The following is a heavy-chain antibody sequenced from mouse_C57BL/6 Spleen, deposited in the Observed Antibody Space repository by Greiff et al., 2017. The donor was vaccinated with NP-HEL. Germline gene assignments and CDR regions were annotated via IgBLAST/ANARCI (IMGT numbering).Heavy chain of an antibody. V-gene: IGHV5-17*01. J-gene: IGHJ3*01. CDR1: GFTFSDYG. CDR3: ARPGYDGAWFAY. D-gene: IGHD2-2*01. CDR2: ISSGSSTI. Sequence: EVQLVESGGGLVKPGGSLKLSCAASGFTFSDYGMHWVRQAPEKGLEWVAYISSGSSTIYYADTVKGRFTISRDNAKNTLFLQMTSLRSEDTAMYYCARPGYDGAWFAYWGQGTLVTVSA.